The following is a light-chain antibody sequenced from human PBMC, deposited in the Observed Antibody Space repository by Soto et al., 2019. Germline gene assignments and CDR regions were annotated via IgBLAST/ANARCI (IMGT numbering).Light chain of an antibody. CDR2: AAS. CDR3: QQTHSTPVT. CDR1: QNIYNY. Sequence: DIQMTQSPSSLSASVGDRVTVTCLTSQNIYNYLNWYQQKPGKAPKLLIYAASSVQSGVPLRFSGSGSGTDFTLTISSLQPEDFATYYCQQTHSTPVTFGQGTRLEIK. V-gene: IGKV1-39*01. J-gene: IGKJ5*01.